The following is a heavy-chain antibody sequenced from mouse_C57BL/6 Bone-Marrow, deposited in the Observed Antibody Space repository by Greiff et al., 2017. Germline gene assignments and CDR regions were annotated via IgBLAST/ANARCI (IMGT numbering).Heavy chain of an antibody. CDR2: ISYAGSN. V-gene: IGHV3-6*01. Sequence: VQLQQSGPGLVKPSQSLSLTCSVTGYSITSGYYWNWIRQFPGNKLEWMGYISYAGSNNSNPSLQNRISITRDTSKNQFCLKLNSVTTEDTDTDDCAREIIYDGYYVWYCDVGGTGTTGNV. J-gene: IGHJ1*03. CDR3: AREIIYDGYYVWYCDV. CDR1: GYSITSGYY. D-gene: IGHD2-3*01.